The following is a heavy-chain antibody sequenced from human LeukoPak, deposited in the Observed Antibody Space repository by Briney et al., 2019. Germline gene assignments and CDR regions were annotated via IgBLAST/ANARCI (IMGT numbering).Heavy chain of an antibody. D-gene: IGHD3-22*01. CDR3: AKDSGGGYYYDSSGYYDY. Sequence: GGSVRLSCTASGFTFSSYAMSWVRQAPGKGLEWFSAISGSGGSTYYADSVKGRFTISRDNSKNTLYLQMNSLRAEDTAVYYCAKDSGGGYYYDSSGYYDYWGQGTLVTVSS. CDR1: GFTFSSYA. J-gene: IGHJ4*02. V-gene: IGHV3-23*01. CDR2: ISGSGGST.